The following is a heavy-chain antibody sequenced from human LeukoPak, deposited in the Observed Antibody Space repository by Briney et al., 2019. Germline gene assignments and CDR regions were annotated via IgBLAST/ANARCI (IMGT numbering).Heavy chain of an antibody. J-gene: IGHJ4*02. V-gene: IGHV1-8*03. D-gene: IGHD6-19*01. CDR3: ARGRVSSEWRGEDW. CDR2: MNPNSGNT. CDR1: GYTFTSYD. Sequence: ASVKVSCKASGYTFTSYDINWVRQATGQGLEWMGWMNPNSGNTGYAQKFRGRVTITRNTSISTAYMELSSLRSDDTAVYYCARGRVSSEWRGEDWWGQGTLVTVSS.